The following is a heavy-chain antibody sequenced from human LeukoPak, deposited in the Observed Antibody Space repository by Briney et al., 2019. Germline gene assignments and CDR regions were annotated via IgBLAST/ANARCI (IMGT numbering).Heavy chain of an antibody. Sequence: PGGSLRLSCTASGFTFRNYAMSWVRRAPGKGLEWVSSISGGSTDIYYADSVKGRFTISRDNAKNSLYLQINSLRAEDTALYFCARDTHSYGSGSPAFDIWGQGTMVTVSS. CDR2: ISGGSTDI. CDR3: ARDTHSYGSGSPAFDI. D-gene: IGHD3-10*01. V-gene: IGHV3-21*01. CDR1: GFTFRNYA. J-gene: IGHJ3*02.